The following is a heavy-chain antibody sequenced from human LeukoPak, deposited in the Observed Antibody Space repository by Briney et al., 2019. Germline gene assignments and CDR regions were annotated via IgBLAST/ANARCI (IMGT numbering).Heavy chain of an antibody. CDR2: IYYSGST. D-gene: IGHD6-13*01. J-gene: IGHJ3*02. CDR3: ARGGYLDAFDI. CDR1: AGSISSYY. V-gene: IGHV4-59*01. Sequence: SETLSLTCTVSAGSISSYYWSWILQPPGKGLEWIGYIYYSGSTNYNPSLKSRVTISVDTSKNQFSLKLSSVTAADTAVYYCARGGYLDAFDIWGQGTMVTVSS.